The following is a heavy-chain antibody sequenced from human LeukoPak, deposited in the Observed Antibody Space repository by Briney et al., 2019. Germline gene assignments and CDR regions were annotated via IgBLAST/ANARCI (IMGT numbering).Heavy chain of an antibody. CDR1: GFTFSSYW. CDR3: ARHVVAVGFDY. Sequence: GGSLRLSCAASGFTFSSYWMHWVRQAPGKGLVWVSSISSSSYIYYADSVKGRFTISRDNAKNSLCLQMNSLRAEDTAVYYCARHVVAVGFDYWGQGTLVTISS. CDR2: ISSSSYI. J-gene: IGHJ4*02. V-gene: IGHV3-21*01. D-gene: IGHD3-22*01.